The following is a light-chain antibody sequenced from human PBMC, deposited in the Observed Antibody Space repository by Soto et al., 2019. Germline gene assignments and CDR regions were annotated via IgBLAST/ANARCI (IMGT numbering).Light chain of an antibody. CDR2: GAS. Sequence: DIVLTQSPGTLSLSPGERATLSCRASQSVSSYYLAWYQQKPGQAHRLLIYGASSRATGIPDRFSGSGSGTDFTLTISRLEPEDFAVYYCQQYGSSPFTFGPGTKVDIK. CDR1: QSVSSYY. J-gene: IGKJ3*01. V-gene: IGKV3-20*01. CDR3: QQYGSSPFT.